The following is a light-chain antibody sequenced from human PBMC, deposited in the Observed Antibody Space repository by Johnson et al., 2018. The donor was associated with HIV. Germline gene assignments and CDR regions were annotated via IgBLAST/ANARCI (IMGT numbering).Light chain of an antibody. CDR2: DND. V-gene: IGLV1-51*01. J-gene: IGLJ1*01. CDR3: GTCDSSLSAGV. CDR1: YSNIGNNY. Sequence: QSVLTQPPSVSAAPGQKVTISCSGSYSNIGNNYVSWYQQVPGTAPQLLIYDNDKRPSGIPDRFSASQSGTSATLGITGLPTGDEADYYCGTCDSSLSAGVFGAGTKVTVL.